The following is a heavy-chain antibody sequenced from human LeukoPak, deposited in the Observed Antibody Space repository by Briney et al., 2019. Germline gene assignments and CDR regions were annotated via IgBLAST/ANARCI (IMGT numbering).Heavy chain of an antibody. J-gene: IGHJ4*02. V-gene: IGHV1-3*03. CDR1: GYTFTSYA. D-gene: IGHD3-22*01. CDR2: INAGNGNT. CDR3: ARDRYYYDSSGYPELDY. Sequence: ASVKVSCKASGYTFTSYAMHWVRQAPGQRLEWMGWINAGNGNTKCSQEFQGRVTITRDTSASTAYMELSSLRSEDMAVYYCARDRYYYDSSGYPELDYWGQGTLVTASS.